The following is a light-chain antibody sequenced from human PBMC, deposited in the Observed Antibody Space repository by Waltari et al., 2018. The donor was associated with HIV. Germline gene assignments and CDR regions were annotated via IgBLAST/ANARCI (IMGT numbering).Light chain of an antibody. J-gene: IGLJ2*01. CDR1: RSNIGSNS. V-gene: IGLV1-44*01. CDR2: NNN. Sequence: QSVLTQPPSASGTAGQRVTISCSGRRSNIGSNSVTCYQQVPGAAPTLPIYNNNQRPSGVPDRFSGSKSGTSASLAISGLQSDDEADYYCAAWDDDLNGLFGGGTKLTVL. CDR3: AAWDDDLNGL.